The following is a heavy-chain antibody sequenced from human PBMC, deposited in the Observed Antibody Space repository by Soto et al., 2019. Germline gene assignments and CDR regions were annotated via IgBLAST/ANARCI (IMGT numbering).Heavy chain of an antibody. CDR1: GVTFSSYS. CDR2: ISSSSSTI. V-gene: IGHV3-48*01. J-gene: IGHJ5*02. CDR3: AREEGLLNWFEH. Sequence: EVQLVESGGGLVQPGGSLRLSCAASGVTFSSYSMNWVRQAPGKGLEWVSYISSSSSTIYYADSVKGRFTISRDNAKNSLYLQMNSLRAEDTAVYYCAREEGLLNWFEHWGQGTLVTVSS. D-gene: IGHD1-26*01.